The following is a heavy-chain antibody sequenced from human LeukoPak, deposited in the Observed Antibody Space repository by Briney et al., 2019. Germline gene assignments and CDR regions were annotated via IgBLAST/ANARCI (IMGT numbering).Heavy chain of an antibody. J-gene: IGHJ4*02. Sequence: GGSLRLSCAASGFTFSSYSMNWVRQAPGKGLEWVANIKQDGSEKYYVDSVKGRFTISRDNAKNSLYLQMNSLRAEDTAVYYCARNPGGYSSSEFDYWGQGTLVTVSS. D-gene: IGHD6-6*01. CDR3: ARNPGGYSSSEFDY. V-gene: IGHV3-7*03. CDR1: GFTFSSYS. CDR2: IKQDGSEK.